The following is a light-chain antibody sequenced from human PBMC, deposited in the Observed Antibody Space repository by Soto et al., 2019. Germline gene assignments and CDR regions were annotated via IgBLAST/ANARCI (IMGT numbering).Light chain of an antibody. CDR3: QQYNSYSGT. J-gene: IGKJ1*01. Sequence: DIQMTQSPSTLSASVGDRVTITCRASQSISSWLAWYQQKPGKAPKLLIYDASSLESGVPSRFSGSGSGTEFTLPISSLQPDDFATYYCQQYNSYSGTFGQGTKVESK. V-gene: IGKV1-5*01. CDR1: QSISSW. CDR2: DAS.